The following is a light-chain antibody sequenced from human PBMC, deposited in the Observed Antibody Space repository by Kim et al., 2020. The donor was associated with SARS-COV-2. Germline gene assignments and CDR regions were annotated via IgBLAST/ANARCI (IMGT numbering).Light chain of an antibody. J-gene: IGLJ3*02. Sequence: QLVLTQSPSASASLGASVKLTCTLSSDHSSFAIAWHQHQPDKGPRFLMKVRNDGSHDKGDGIPDRFSGSSSGAERYLTISSVQSEDEADYYCQTWGTGSWVFGGGTQLTVL. V-gene: IGLV4-69*01. CDR1: SDHSSFA. CDR3: QTWGTGSWV. CDR2: VRNDGSH.